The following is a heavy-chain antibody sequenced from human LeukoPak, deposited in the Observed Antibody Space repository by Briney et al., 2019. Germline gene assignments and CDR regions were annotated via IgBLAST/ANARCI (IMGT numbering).Heavy chain of an antibody. CDR1: GFTLSRYA. V-gene: IGHV3-23*01. J-gene: IGHJ4*02. D-gene: IGHD3-22*01. Sequence: GGSLRLSCAASGFTLSRYATRCVRQATGKGLEWDFDISGSGGSTFYAHPVKGRFTISRDNSKITLYLKMNSQRDEDTAVYNCAKERDFYDSSGLFVYWGQGTLVTVSS. CDR2: ISGSGGST. CDR3: AKERDFYDSSGLFVY.